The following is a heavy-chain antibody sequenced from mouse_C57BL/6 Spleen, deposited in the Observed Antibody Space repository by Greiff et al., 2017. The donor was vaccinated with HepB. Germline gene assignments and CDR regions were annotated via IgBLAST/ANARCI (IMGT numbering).Heavy chain of an antibody. CDR2: ISSGGSYT. CDR3: ARQGSSYYFDD. CDR1: GFTFSSYG. V-gene: IGHV5-6*01. J-gene: IGHJ2*01. D-gene: IGHD1-1*01. Sequence: EVKLVESGGDLVKPGGSLKLSCAASGFTFSSYGMSWARQTPDKRLEWVATISSGGSYTYYPDSVKGRFTISRDNAKNTLYLQMSSLKSEDTAMYYCARQGSSYYFDDWGKGTTLTVSS.